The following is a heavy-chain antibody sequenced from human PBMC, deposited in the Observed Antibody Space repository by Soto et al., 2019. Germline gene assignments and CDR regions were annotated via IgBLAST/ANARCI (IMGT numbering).Heavy chain of an antibody. CDR3: AREHTDFWSGANFDY. V-gene: IGHV1-3*01. Sequence: ASVKVSCKASGYTFTSYAMHWVRQAPGQRLEWMGWINAGNGNTKYSQKFQGRVTITRDTSASTAYMELSSLRSEDTAVYYCAREHTDFWSGANFDYWGKGTLVTVSS. CDR2: INAGNGNT. D-gene: IGHD3-3*01. CDR1: GYTFTSYA. J-gene: IGHJ4*02.